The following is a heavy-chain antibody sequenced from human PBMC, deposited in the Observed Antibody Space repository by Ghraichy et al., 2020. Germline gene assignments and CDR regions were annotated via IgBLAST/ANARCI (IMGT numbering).Heavy chain of an antibody. D-gene: IGHD2-21*02. V-gene: IGHV3-49*03. CDR3: TRGGTTTPLVSCGGDCY. CDR1: GFAFGDYA. Sequence: GVLRLSCTASGFAFGDYAMDWFRQAPGKGLEWVGFIRTKAYSGTTEYAASVKGRFTISRDDSKSIAYLQMNSLQTEDTGVYYCTRGGTTTPLVSCGGDCYWGQGTLVTVSS. J-gene: IGHJ4*02. CDR2: IRTKAYSGTT.